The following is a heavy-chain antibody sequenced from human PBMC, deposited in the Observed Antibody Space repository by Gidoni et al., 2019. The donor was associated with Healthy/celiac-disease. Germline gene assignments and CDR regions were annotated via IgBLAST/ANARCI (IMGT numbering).Heavy chain of an antibody. V-gene: IGHV2-26*01. CDR1: GFSLSNARMG. CDR3: ASQWLGDAFDI. Sequence: QVTLKESGPVLVKPTETLTLTCTVSGFSLSNARMGVSWIRQPPGKAREWLAHIFSNDEKSYSTSLKSRLTISKDTSKSQVVLTMTNMDPVDTATYYCASQWLGDAFDIWGQGTMVTVSS. D-gene: IGHD6-19*01. J-gene: IGHJ3*02. CDR2: IFSNDEK.